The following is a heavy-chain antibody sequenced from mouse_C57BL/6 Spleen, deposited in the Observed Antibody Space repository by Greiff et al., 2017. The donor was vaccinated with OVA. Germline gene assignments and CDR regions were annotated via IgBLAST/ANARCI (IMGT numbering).Heavy chain of an antibody. CDR3: ARDGDSSSY. CDR2: ISYDGSN. J-gene: IGHJ2*01. V-gene: IGHV3-6*01. D-gene: IGHD3-2*02. Sequence: VQLKESGPGLVKPSQSLSLTCSVTGYSITSGYYWNWIRQFPGNKLEWMGYISYDGSNNYNPSLKNRISITRDTSKNQFFLKLNSVTTEDTATYYCARDGDSSSYWGQGTTLTVSS. CDR1: GYSITSGYY.